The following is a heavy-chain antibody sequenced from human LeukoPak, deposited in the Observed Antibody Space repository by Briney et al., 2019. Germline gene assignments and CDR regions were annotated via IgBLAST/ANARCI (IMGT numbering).Heavy chain of an antibody. CDR3: AKDDAWLRFGE. CDR1: GFTFSSYS. J-gene: IGHJ4*02. D-gene: IGHD3-10*01. CDR2: ISSSGSTI. Sequence: GGSLRLSCTASGFTFSSYSMNWVRQAPGKGLEWVSYISSSGSTIYYADSVKGRFTISRDNAKNMVYLQVISLTAEDTAVYYCAKDDAWLRFGEWSQGTLVTVSA. V-gene: IGHV3-48*04.